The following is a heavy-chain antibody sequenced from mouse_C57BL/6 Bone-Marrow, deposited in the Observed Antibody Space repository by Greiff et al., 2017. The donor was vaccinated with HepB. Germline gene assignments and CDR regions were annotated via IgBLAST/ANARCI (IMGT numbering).Heavy chain of an antibody. Sequence: EVQRVESGPVLVKPGASVKMSCKASGYTFTDYYMNWVKQSHGKSLEWIGVINPYNGGTSYNQKFKGKATLTVDKSSSTAYMELNSLTSEDSAVYYCASPRQLRRQAWFAYWGQGTLVTVSA. CDR1: GYTFTDYY. CDR2: INPYNGGT. J-gene: IGHJ3*01. V-gene: IGHV1-19*01. CDR3: ASPRQLRRQAWFAY. D-gene: IGHD3-2*02.